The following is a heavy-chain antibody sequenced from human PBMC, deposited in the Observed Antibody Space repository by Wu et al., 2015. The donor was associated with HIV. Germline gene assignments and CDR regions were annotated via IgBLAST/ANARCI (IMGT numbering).Heavy chain of an antibody. CDR1: RHLQQLC. J-gene: IGHJ4*02. V-gene: IGHV1-69*13. CDR2: IVPLFDAP. D-gene: IGHD2-15*01. CDR3: TRSTFAGGSDTWYSFDK. Sequence: QVQLVQSGAEVKKPGVLSEGLLQGFWRHLQQLCYQLGATGPGQGLEWMGRIVPLFDAPNYSQKFHDRLTITADRSTTTAYMELSNLKSEDTAVYFCTRSTFAGGSDTWYSFDKWGQGTLVSVSS.